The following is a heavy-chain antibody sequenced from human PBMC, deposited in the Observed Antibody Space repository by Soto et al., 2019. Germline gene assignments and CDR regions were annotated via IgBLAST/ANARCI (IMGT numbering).Heavy chain of an antibody. Sequence: QVQLVQSGSEVKKTGASVKVSCKASGYTFTDYHIHWVRQAPGQGLEWMGWINPNTGATNYAQNFQGRLTMTRDTSVSTLYMELSRLKSDDTAVYYCAKEYSSPAAWFDPWGQGTLVTVSS. CDR3: AKEYSSPAAWFDP. D-gene: IGHD6-13*01. V-gene: IGHV1-2*02. CDR2: INPNTGAT. CDR1: GYTFTDYH. J-gene: IGHJ5*02.